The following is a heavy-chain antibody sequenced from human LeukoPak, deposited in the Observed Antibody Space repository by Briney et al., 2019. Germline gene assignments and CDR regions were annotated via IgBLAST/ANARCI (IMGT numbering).Heavy chain of an antibody. D-gene: IGHD3-9*01. Sequence: ASVKVSCKASGYTFTSYYMHWVRQAPGQGLEWMGIINPSGGSTSYAQKFQGRVTMTRDTSTSTVYMELSSLRSEDTAVYYCARAPSHYDILTPPGYSGQGTLGTVSA. V-gene: IGHV1-46*01. CDR3: ARAPSHYDILTPPGY. J-gene: IGHJ4*02. CDR1: GYTFTSYY. CDR2: INPSGGST.